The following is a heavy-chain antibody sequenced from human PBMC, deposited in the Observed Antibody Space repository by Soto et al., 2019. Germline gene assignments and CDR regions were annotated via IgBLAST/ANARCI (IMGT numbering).Heavy chain of an antibody. J-gene: IGHJ6*02. CDR3: ATISGGGYQLPPPDWWYYGMDV. Sequence: ASVKVSCKASGYTFTSYYMHWVRQAPGQGLEWMGIINPSGGSTSYAQKFQGRVTMTRDTSTSTVYMELSSLRSEDTAGYYWATISGGGYQLPPPDWWYYGMDVWGQGTTVTVSS. CDR2: INPSGGST. V-gene: IGHV1-46*01. CDR1: GYTFTSYY. D-gene: IGHD2-2*01.